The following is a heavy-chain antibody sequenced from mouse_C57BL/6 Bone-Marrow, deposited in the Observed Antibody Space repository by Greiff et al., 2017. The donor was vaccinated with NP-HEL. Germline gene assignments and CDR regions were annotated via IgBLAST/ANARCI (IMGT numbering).Heavy chain of an antibody. D-gene: IGHD4-1*02. V-gene: IGHV5-4*01. J-gene: IGHJ4*01. Sequence: EVQRVESGGGLVKPGGSLKLSCAASGFTFSSYAMSWVRQTPEKRLEWVATISDGGSYTYYPDNVKGRFTITRDNAKNNLYLQMSHLKSEDTAMYYCARDPNWDDYAMDYWGQGTSVTVSS. CDR1: GFTFSSYA. CDR3: ARDPNWDDYAMDY. CDR2: ISDGGSYT.